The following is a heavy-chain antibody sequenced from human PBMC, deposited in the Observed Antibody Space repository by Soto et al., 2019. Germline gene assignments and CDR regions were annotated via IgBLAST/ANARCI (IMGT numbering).Heavy chain of an antibody. V-gene: IGHV3-21*01. J-gene: IGHJ3*02. CDR3: AREQTGGIFGLVIRSRDAFDI. CDR2: ISSSSSYI. D-gene: IGHD3-3*01. Sequence: EVQLVESGGGLVKPGGSLRLSCAASGFTFSSYSMNWVRQAPGKGLEWVSSISSSSSYIYYADSVKGRFTISIDNAKNSLYLQMNSLRAEETAVYYCAREQTGGIFGLVIRSRDAFDIWGQGTMVTVS. CDR1: GFTFSSYS.